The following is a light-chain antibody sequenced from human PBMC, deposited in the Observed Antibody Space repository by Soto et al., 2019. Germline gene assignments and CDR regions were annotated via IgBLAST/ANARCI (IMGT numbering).Light chain of an antibody. CDR2: GAS. J-gene: IGKJ4*01. CDR3: QQYKKWPPLT. CDR1: QSINND. V-gene: IGKV3-15*01. Sequence: EVVMAQSPATLSVSPGERVTLSCRASQSINNDLAWYQQKVGQGPRLLIYGASTRATGIPARFSGSGSGTECTLTISTLQSEESSVYYCQQYKKWPPLTFGGGTKVEMK.